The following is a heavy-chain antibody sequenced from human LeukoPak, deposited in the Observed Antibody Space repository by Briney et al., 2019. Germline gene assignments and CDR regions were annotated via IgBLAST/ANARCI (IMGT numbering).Heavy chain of an antibody. CDR2: IFYSGST. Sequence: SETLSLTCTVSGGSISSYYWSWIRQPPGKGLEWIGYIFYSGSTYYNPSLKSRVTISVDTSKNQFSLKLSSVTAADTAVYYCARPNCSSTSCHLGIDYWGQGTLVTVSS. D-gene: IGHD2-2*01. J-gene: IGHJ4*02. V-gene: IGHV4-59*08. CDR1: GGSISSYY. CDR3: ARPNCSSTSCHLGIDY.